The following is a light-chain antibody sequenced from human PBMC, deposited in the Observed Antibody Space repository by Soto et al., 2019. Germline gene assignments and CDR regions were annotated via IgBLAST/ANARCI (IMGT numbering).Light chain of an antibody. J-gene: IGKJ4*01. CDR3: QQFDSHPFT. Sequence: QLPQSQSFLSASVGDRVTITCRASQGISSYLSWYQQKPGKAPKLLIYAASTLQSGVPSRFSGSGSGTDFTLIISSLQPEDCATYYCQQFDSHPFTFAGRTKV. CDR1: QGISSY. CDR2: AAS. V-gene: IGKV1-9*01.